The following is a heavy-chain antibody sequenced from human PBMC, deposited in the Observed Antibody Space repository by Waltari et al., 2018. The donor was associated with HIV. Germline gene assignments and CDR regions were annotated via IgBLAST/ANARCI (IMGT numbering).Heavy chain of an antibody. CDR3: ARHLNHGHDYVWGSYRPFDY. V-gene: IGHV4-39*01. CDR1: GGSISSSRHY. D-gene: IGHD3-16*02. J-gene: IGHJ4*02. Sequence: QLQLQESGPGLVKPSETLSLTCIVSGGSISSSRHYWGWIRQPPGKGLEWLATISSRGSPFYNPSLKSRLTISVDTSKNRFSLRLSSVTAADTAVYYCARHLNHGHDYVWGSYRPFDYWGQGTLVTVSS. CDR2: ISSRGSP.